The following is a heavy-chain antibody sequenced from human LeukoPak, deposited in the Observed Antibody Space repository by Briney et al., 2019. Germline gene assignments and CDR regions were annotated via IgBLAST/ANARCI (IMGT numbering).Heavy chain of an antibody. J-gene: IGHJ4*02. CDR2: RSTSGST. D-gene: IGHD1-26*01. V-gene: IGHV4-61*02. CDR1: GDSISNSNYY. CDR3: ARGPLPAPDY. Sequence: SETLSLTCTVSGDSISNSNYYWSWIRQPAGKGLEWIGRRSTSGSTSYNPSLKSRVTISVDTSKSQFSLNLNSVTAADTAVYYCARGPLPAPDYWGQGTLVTVSS.